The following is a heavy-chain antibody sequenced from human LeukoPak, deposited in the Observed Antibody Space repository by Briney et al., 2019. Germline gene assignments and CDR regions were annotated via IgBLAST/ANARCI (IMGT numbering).Heavy chain of an antibody. CDR1: GYSFTSYW. V-gene: IGHV5-51*01. Sequence: GESLKISCKGSGYSFTSYWIGWVRQMPGKGLEWLGIIYPGDSDTRYSPSFQGQVTISADKSISTAYLQWSSLKASDTAMYYCARQSTYYYDSSAISPPGYWGQGTLVTVSS. D-gene: IGHD3-22*01. CDR3: ARQSTYYYDSSAISPPGY. J-gene: IGHJ4*02. CDR2: IYPGDSDT.